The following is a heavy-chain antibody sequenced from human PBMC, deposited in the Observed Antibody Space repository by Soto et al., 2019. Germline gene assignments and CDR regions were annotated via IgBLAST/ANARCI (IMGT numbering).Heavy chain of an antibody. CDR2: ISADNGNT. CDR3: AREPFLRYQLLFLDY. CDR1: GYTFTSYG. J-gene: IGHJ4*02. D-gene: IGHD2-2*01. V-gene: IGHV1-18*01. Sequence: QVQLVQSGAEVKKPGASVKVSCKASGYTFTSYGISWVRQAPGQGLEWMGWISADNGNTNYAQKLQGSVTMTTDTSTSTAYMQLRSLRSDDTAVYYCAREPFLRYQLLFLDYWGQGTLVTVSS.